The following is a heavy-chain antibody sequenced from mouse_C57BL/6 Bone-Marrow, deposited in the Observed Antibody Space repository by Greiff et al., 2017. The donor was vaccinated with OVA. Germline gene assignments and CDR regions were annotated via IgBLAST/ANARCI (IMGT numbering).Heavy chain of an antibody. Sequence: QVQLKQPGPGLVAPSQRLSITCTVSGFLLTSYAISWVRQPPGKGLEWLGVIWTGGGTNYNLALKSRLRISKDNSKSQVFLKVNSLQTDDPARYYCAGKDLSCPVRSMDYWGQRTSVAVSS. V-gene: IGHV2-9-1*01. CDR1: GFLLTSYA. CDR3: AGKDLSCPVRSMDY. J-gene: IGHJ4*01. CDR2: IWTGGGT. D-gene: IGHD3-3*01.